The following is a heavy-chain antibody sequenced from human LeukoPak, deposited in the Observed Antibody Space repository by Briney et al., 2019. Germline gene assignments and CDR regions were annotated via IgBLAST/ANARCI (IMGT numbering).Heavy chain of an antibody. D-gene: IGHD2-15*01. CDR3: ARDPLYQGQGLVDY. CDR2: IKQDGSEK. CDR1: GFTFSSYW. J-gene: IGHJ4*02. Sequence: GGSLRLSCAASGFTFSSYWMSWVRQAPGKGPEWVANIKQDGSEKYYVDSVKGRFTISRDNAKNSLYLQMNSLRAEDTAVYYCARDPLYQGQGLVDYWGQGTLVTVSS. V-gene: IGHV3-7*01.